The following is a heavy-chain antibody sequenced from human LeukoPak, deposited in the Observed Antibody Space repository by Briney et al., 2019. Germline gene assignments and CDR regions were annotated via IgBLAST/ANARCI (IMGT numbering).Heavy chain of an antibody. V-gene: IGHV3-23*01. Sequence: GGSLRLSCAASGFTFSSYPMSWVRQAPGKGLEWVSAISGSGGSTYYADSVKGRFTISRDNSKNTLYLQMNSLRAEDTAVYYCAKEEFNDILTGSSNWFDPWGQGTLVTVSS. CDR2: ISGSGGST. J-gene: IGHJ5*02. D-gene: IGHD3-9*01. CDR3: AKEEFNDILTGSSNWFDP. CDR1: GFTFSSYP.